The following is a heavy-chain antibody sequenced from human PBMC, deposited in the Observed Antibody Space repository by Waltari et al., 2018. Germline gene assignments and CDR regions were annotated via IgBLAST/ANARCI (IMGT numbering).Heavy chain of an antibody. Sequence: EVQLVESGGGLVKPGGSLRLSCAASGFPFSSYSMKWVRQAPGKGLEWVSSISSSSSYIYYADSVKGRFTISRDNAKNSLYLQMNSLRAEDTAVYYCARDGSGSYPWFDYWGQGTLVTVSS. CDR2: ISSSSSYI. J-gene: IGHJ4*02. V-gene: IGHV3-21*01. CDR1: GFPFSSYS. D-gene: IGHD1-26*01. CDR3: ARDGSGSYPWFDY.